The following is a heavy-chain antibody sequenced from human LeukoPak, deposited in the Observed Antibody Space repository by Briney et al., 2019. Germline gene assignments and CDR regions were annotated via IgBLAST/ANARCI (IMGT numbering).Heavy chain of an antibody. D-gene: IGHD2-8*01. CDR3: AKDRLYCTNGVCPYYFDY. CDR2: LSGTTGST. J-gene: IGHJ4*02. CDR1: GFTFSNFA. Sequence: PGGSLRLSCAASGFTFSNFAMSWVRQAPGKGLEWVSALSGTTGSTFYADSVKGRFTISRDNSKNTLYLQMNSLRAEDTAVYYCAKDRLYCTNGVCPYYFDYWGQGTLVTVSS. V-gene: IGHV3-23*01.